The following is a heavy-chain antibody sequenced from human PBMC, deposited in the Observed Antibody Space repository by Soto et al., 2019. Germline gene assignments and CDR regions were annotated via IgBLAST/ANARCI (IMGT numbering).Heavy chain of an antibody. Sequence: QAGGSLRLSCAASGFNFNDYGMHWVRQAPGKGLEWVSSISWNSVSIGYADSVKGRFTISRDNAKNSLYLQMNSLRAEDTALYYCAKDMENGYNPYYYYGMDVWRHGTTVTVSS. CDR1: GFNFNDYG. V-gene: IGHV3-9*01. D-gene: IGHD3-10*01. CDR2: ISWNSVSI. CDR3: AKDMENGYNPYYYYGMDV. J-gene: IGHJ6*02.